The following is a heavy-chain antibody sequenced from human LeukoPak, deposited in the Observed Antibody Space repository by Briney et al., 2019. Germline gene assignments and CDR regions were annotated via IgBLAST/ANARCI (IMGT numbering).Heavy chain of an antibody. J-gene: IGHJ6*03. Sequence: SETLSLTCTVSGGSISSSSYYWGWIRQPPGNGLEWIGSIYYSGSTYYNPSLKSRVTISVDTSKNQFSLKLSSVTAADTAVYYCARGSYDDYYYYMDVWGKGTTVTIS. V-gene: IGHV4-39*01. CDR2: IYYSGST. CDR1: GGSISSSSYY. CDR3: ARGSYDDYYYYMDV. D-gene: IGHD1-26*01.